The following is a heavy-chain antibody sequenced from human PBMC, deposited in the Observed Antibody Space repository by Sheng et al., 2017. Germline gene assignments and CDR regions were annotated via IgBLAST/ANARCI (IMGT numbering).Heavy chain of an antibody. D-gene: IGHD5-12*01. J-gene: IGHJ6*03. V-gene: IGHV1-69*05. CDR2: IIPIFGTA. CDR1: GGTFSSYA. CDR3: ATRPGRGGYDDGDYYYYYMDV. Sequence: QVQLVQSGAEVKKPGSSVKVSCKASGGTFSSYAISWVRQAPGQGLEWMGGIIPIFGTANYAQKFQGRVTITTDESTSTAYMELSSLRSEDTAVYYCATRPGRGGYDDGDYYYYYMDVWGKGTTVTVSS.